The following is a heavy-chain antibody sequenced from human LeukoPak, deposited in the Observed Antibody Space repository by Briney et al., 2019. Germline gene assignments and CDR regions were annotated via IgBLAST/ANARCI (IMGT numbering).Heavy chain of an antibody. Sequence: GGSLRLSCAASGFTFSSYAMSWVRQAPGKGLEWVSAISGSGGSTYYADSVKGRFTISRDNSKNTLYLQMNSLRAEDTAVYYWAKGPPPNYLAPPYYFDYWGQGTLVTVSS. CDR3: AKGPPPNYLAPPYYFDY. V-gene: IGHV3-23*01. CDR2: ISGSGGST. J-gene: IGHJ4*02. CDR1: GFTFSSYA. D-gene: IGHD1-7*01.